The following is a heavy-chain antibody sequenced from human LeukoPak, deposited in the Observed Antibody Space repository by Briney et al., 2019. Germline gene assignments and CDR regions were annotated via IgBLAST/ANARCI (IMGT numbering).Heavy chain of an antibody. D-gene: IGHD2-2*02. Sequence: GASVKVSCKASGYTFTSYDINWVRQAPGQGLEWMGWMNPNSGNTGYAQKFQGRVTMTRDTSISTAYMELSSLRSEDTAVYYCARGQPGRPAATPSWFDPWGQGTLVTVSS. V-gene: IGHV1-8*01. J-gene: IGHJ5*02. CDR3: ARGQPGRPAATPSWFDP. CDR1: GYTFTSYD. CDR2: MNPNSGNT.